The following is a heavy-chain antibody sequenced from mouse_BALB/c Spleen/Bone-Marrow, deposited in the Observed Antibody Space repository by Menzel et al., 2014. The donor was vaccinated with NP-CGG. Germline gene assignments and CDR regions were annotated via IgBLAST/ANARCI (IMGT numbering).Heavy chain of an antibody. CDR2: INSNGGST. CDR3: ARDGYYAFYAMDY. V-gene: IGHV5-6-3*01. Sequence: EVQLQESGGGLAQPGGSLKLSCAASGFTFSSYGMSWVRQTPDKRLELVATINSNGGSTYYPDSVKGRFTISRDNAKNTLYLQMSSLKSEDTAMYYCARDGYYAFYAMDYWGQGTSVTVSS. D-gene: IGHD2-3*01. CDR1: GFTFSSYG. J-gene: IGHJ4*01.